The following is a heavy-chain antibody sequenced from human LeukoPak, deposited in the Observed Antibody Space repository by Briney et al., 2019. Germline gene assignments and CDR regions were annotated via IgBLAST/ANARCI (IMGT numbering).Heavy chain of an antibody. CDR1: GFTFSSYS. Sequence: TGGSLRLSCAASGFTFSSYSMNWVRQAPGKGLEWVSSISSSSSYIYYADSVKGRFTISRDNSKNTLYLQMNSLRAEDTAVYYCARDGAFSGSYLDGFDYWGQGTLVTVSS. CDR2: ISSSSSYI. V-gene: IGHV3-21*01. J-gene: IGHJ4*02. CDR3: ARDGAFSGSYLDGFDY. D-gene: IGHD1-26*01.